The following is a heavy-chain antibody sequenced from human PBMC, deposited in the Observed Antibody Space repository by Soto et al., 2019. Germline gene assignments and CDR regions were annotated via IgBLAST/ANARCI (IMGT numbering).Heavy chain of an antibody. CDR2: IYPGDSDT. V-gene: IGHV5-51*01. CDR3: ARRDCSSTSCYLFGNWFDP. D-gene: IGHD2-2*01. Sequence: GESLKISCKGSGYSFTSYWIGWARQMPGKGLEWMGIIYPGDSDTRYSPSFQGQVTISADKSISTAYLQWSSLKASDTAMYYCARRDCSSTSCYLFGNWFDPWGQGTLVTVSS. CDR1: GYSFTSYW. J-gene: IGHJ5*02.